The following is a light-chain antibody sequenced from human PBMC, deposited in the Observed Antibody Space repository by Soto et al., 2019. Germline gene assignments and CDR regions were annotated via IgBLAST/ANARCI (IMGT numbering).Light chain of an antibody. J-gene: IGKJ4*01. CDR3: QQYDDLPLT. Sequence: DIQMTQSPSSLSASVGDRVSITCQASQDIKNYLSWYQQKPGKAPKLLIYDASNLETGVPSRFIGSGYGTDFTFTISSLQPEDIARYFCQQYDDLPLTFGGGTKVEIQ. CDR1: QDIKNY. V-gene: IGKV1-33*01. CDR2: DAS.